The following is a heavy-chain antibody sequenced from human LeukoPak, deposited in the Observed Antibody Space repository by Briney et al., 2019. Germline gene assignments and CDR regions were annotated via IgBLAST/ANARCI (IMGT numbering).Heavy chain of an antibody. Sequence: GGSLRLSCAASGFTVGNNYMNWVRQAPGKGLEWVSLIFSHGETSYADSVKGRFTISRDNSKNTLYLQMNGLRVEDTAVYYCAKDSPIYGDYGTPSDYWGQGTLVTVSS. V-gene: IGHV3-66*01. CDR1: GFTVGNNY. J-gene: IGHJ4*02. CDR2: IFSHGET. CDR3: AKDSPIYGDYGTPSDY. D-gene: IGHD4-17*01.